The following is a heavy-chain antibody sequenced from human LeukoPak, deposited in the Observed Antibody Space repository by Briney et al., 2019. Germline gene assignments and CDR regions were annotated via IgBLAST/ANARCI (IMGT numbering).Heavy chain of an antibody. D-gene: IGHD6-13*01. CDR3: ARLMNSGIAAASDY. Sequence: PSETLSLTCTVSGGSISSSSYFWGCIRQPPGKGLEWIGSIYYSGSTYYNPSLKSRVTISVDTSENQFSLKLSSVTAADTAVYYCARLMNSGIAAASDYWGQGTLVTISS. J-gene: IGHJ4*02. CDR1: GGSISSSSYF. CDR2: IYYSGST. V-gene: IGHV4-39*01.